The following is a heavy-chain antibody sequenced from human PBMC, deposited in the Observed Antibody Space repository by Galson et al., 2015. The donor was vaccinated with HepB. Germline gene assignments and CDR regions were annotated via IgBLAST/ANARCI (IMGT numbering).Heavy chain of an antibody. CDR1: GFTFSSYA. D-gene: IGHD1-26*01. Sequence: SLRLSCAASGFTFSSYAMSWVRQAPGKGLQWVSAITASAGTTYYADSVKGRFTISRDNSKNTLFLQLNSLRAEDTAVYYCAKRGSYSELDAFDIWGQGTMVTVSS. J-gene: IGHJ3*02. V-gene: IGHV3-23*01. CDR2: ITASAGTT. CDR3: AKRGSYSELDAFDI.